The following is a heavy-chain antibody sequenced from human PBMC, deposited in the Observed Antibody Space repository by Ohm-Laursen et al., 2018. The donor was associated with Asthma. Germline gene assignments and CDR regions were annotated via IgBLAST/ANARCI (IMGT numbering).Heavy chain of an antibody. Sequence: SLRLSCTASGFTFRSYAMHWIRQAPGKGLEWVASISTASTFIYYADSVRGRFTTSRDNAKNLVYLQMDGLRVDDTALYYCARIGPEWELPGREYSLHHWGEGTLVTVSS. J-gene: IGHJ1*01. CDR2: ISTASTFI. CDR3: ARIGPEWELPGREYSLHH. V-gene: IGHV3-21*01. CDR1: GFTFRSYA. D-gene: IGHD1-26*01.